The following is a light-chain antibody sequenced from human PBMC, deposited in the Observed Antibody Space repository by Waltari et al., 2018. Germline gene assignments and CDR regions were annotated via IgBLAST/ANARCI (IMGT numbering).Light chain of an antibody. CDR1: STDVGGYTS. V-gene: IGLV2-8*01. Sequence: QSALTQPPSASGSPGQSVAISCTGTSTDVGGYTSVSWYQHHPGKAPKLMIYEVSKRPSGVPDRFSGSKSGNTASLTVSGLRAEDEADYYCASYGGRNNWIFGGGTKLTVL. CDR3: ASYGGRNNWI. CDR2: EVS. J-gene: IGLJ2*01.